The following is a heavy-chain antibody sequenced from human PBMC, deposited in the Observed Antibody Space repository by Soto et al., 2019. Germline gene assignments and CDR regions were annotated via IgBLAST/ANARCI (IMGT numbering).Heavy chain of an antibody. CDR3: AKVVTMIVVVITKGWFDP. CDR1: GFTFSSYA. J-gene: IGHJ5*02. Sequence: GSLRLSCAASGFTFSSYAMSWVRQAPGKGLEWVSAISGSGGSTYYADSVKGRFTISRDNSKNTLYLQMNSLRAEDTAVYYCAKVVTMIVVVITKGWFDPWGQGTLVTVSS. V-gene: IGHV3-23*01. CDR2: ISGSGGST. D-gene: IGHD3-22*01.